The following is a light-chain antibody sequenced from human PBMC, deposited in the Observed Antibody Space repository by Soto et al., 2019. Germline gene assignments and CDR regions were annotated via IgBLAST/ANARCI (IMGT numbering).Light chain of an antibody. V-gene: IGKV1-9*01. Sequence: DIQLTQSPSFLSASVGDRVTITCRASQGISSYLAWYQQKPGKAPKLLIYAASTLQSGVPSRFSGSGSGTEFALTMSSLQPEDFATYYCQQGGTFGPGTKVDI. J-gene: IGKJ3*01. CDR1: QGISSY. CDR3: QQGGT. CDR2: AAS.